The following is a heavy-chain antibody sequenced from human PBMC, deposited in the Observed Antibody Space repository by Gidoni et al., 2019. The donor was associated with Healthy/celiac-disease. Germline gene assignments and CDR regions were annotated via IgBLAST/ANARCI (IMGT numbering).Heavy chain of an antibody. J-gene: IGHJ4*02. V-gene: IGHV3-21*01. CDR3: ARDQRLRSFDY. CDR2: ISSSGSSI. CDR1: GFTFSSYG. Sequence: EVQLVASGGGLVKPGGYLSLACAGYGFTFSSYGMNWVRQAPGKGLEWVSSISSSGSSIYYAYSVKGRFTISRDNTKNSLYLQMNGLRAEDTAVYYCARDQRLRSFDYWGQGTLVTVSS.